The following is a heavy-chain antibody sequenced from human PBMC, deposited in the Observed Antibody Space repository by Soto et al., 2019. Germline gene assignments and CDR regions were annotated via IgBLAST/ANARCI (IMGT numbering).Heavy chain of an antibody. D-gene: IGHD1-1*01. CDR3: ARSIRDAYNTLDY. CDR2: IWFNGDTN. CDR1: GFTFRHYA. J-gene: IGHJ4*02. Sequence: PGGSLRLSLGTSGFTFRHYAMHWVRQAPGKGLEWVASIWFNGDTNYYADSVTGRFTISRDNSRDTVSLQMDRLRAEDTALYFCARSIRDAYNTLDYWGQGALVTVSS. V-gene: IGHV3-33*01.